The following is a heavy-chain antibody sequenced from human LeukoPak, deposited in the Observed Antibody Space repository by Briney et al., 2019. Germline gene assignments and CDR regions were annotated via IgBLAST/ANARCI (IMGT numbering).Heavy chain of an antibody. V-gene: IGHV3-21*01. CDR2: ISSSSSYI. CDR1: GFTFSSYS. J-gene: IGHJ4*02. CDR3: ARDSRRGFRTDY. D-gene: IGHD3-10*01. Sequence: GGSLRLSCAASGFTFSSYSMNWVRQAPGRGLEWVSSISSSSSYIYYADSVKGRFTISRDNAKNSLYLQMNSLRAEDTAVYYCARDSRRGFRTDYWGQGTLVTVSS.